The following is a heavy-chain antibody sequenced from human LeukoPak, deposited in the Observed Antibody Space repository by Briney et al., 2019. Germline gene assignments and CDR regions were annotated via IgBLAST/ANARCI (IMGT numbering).Heavy chain of an antibody. D-gene: IGHD3-16*02. V-gene: IGHV1-69*13. CDR2: IIPIFGTA. CDR3: ARSAEKYYDYVWGSYHKTHNWFDP. CDR1: GGTFSSYA. Sequence: SVKVSCKASGGTFSSYAISWVRQAPGQGLEWMGGIIPIFGTANYAQKFQGRVTITADESTSTAYMELSSLRSEDTAVYYCARSAEKYYDYVWGSYHKTHNWFDPWGQGTLVTVSS. J-gene: IGHJ5*02.